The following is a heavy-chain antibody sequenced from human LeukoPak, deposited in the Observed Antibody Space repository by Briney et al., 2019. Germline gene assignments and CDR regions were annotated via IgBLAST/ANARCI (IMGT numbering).Heavy chain of an antibody. Sequence: GGSLRLSCAASGFTFSSYWMHWVRQVPGKGLVWVARINPGGSSITYADSVKGRFTISRDNAKNTLYLQMDSLRAEDTGVYYCARSNQADDHWGQGTLVTVSS. V-gene: IGHV3-74*01. CDR3: ARSNQADDH. CDR1: GFTFSSYW. CDR2: INPGGSSI. J-gene: IGHJ4*02. D-gene: IGHD1-14*01.